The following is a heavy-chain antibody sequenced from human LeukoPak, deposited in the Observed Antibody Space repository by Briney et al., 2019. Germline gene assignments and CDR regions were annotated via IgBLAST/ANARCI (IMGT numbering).Heavy chain of an antibody. CDR1: GFTISGYW. J-gene: IGHJ5*02. D-gene: IGHD3-16*01. CDR3: ARDGGTDWYDP. V-gene: IGHV3-7*01. Sequence: PGGSLRLPCAASGFTISGYWMTWVRQAPGKGLEWVANIKQDGSEKTYVDSVKGRFTISRDNAKNSIYLQMNSLRVEDTAIYYCARDGGTDWYDPWGQGTLVSVSS. CDR2: IKQDGSEK.